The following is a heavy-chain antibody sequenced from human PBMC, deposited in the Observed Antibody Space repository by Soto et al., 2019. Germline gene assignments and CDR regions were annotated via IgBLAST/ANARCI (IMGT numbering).Heavy chain of an antibody. CDR1: GFTFSSYS. D-gene: IGHD3-10*01. V-gene: IGHV3-48*01. Sequence: GGSLRLSCAASGFTFSSYSMNWVRQAPGKGLEWVSYISSSSSTIYYADSVKGRFTISRDNAKNSLYLQMNSLRAEDTAVYYCARDRPYYYARHDAFDIWGQGTMVTVSS. CDR3: ARDRPYYYARHDAFDI. J-gene: IGHJ3*02. CDR2: ISSSSSTI.